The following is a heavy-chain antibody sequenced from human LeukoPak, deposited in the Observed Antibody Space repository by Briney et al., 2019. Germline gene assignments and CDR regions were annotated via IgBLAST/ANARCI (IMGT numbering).Heavy chain of an antibody. CDR3: ARDPDDYGDYSYFDY. D-gene: IGHD4-17*01. CDR1: GFTFSSYG. CDR2: VWYDGSNK. J-gene: IGHJ4*02. Sequence: GGSLRLSCAASGFTFSSYGMHWVRQAPGKGLEWVAVVWYDGSNKYYADSVKGRFTISRDNSKNTLFLQMNSLRAEDTAVYYCARDPDDYGDYSYFDYWGQGTLVTVSS. V-gene: IGHV3-33*01.